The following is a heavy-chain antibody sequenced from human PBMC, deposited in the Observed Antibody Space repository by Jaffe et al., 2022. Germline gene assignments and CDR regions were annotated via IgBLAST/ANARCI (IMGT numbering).Heavy chain of an antibody. CDR2: IKSKTDGGTT. Sequence: EVQLVESGGGLVKPGGSLRLSCAASGFTFSNAWMSWVRQAPGKGLEWVGRIKSKTDGGTTDYAAPVKGRFTISRDDSKNTLYLQMNSLKTEDTAVYYCTTVGQYMTTVTTGYFDYWGQGTLVTVSS. D-gene: IGHD4-17*01. V-gene: IGHV3-15*01. J-gene: IGHJ4*02. CDR3: TTVGQYMTTVTTGYFDY. CDR1: GFTFSNAW.